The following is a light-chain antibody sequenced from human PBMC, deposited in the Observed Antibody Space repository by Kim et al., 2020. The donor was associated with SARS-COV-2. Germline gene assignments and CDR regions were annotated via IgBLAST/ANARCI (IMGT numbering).Light chain of an antibody. CDR1: QGVDRY. Sequence: LSVSPGERASLSCRASQGVDRYLAWYQQKPGQAPRLLIQDASNRVPGVPARFSGSGSGTDFTLTISSLEPEDFAVYYSQQRSTWPTFGQGTKLEI. CDR3: QQRSTWPT. CDR2: DAS. J-gene: IGKJ2*01. V-gene: IGKV3-11*01.